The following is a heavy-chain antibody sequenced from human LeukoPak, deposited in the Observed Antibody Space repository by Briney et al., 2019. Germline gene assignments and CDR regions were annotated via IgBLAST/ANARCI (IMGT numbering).Heavy chain of an antibody. D-gene: IGHD1-26*01. CDR1: IDSFTNYY. CDR3: ARGQGATVSQVGKNWFDP. Sequence: SETLSLTCAVYIDSFTNYYWNWLRQTPGKGLEWIGEVNDSGGTNINPSLRRRVILSVDTSKNQFSLKLISVTAADTAVYYCARGQGATVSQVGKNWFDPWGQGTRVIVSS. CDR2: VNDSGGT. J-gene: IGHJ5*02. V-gene: IGHV4-34*01.